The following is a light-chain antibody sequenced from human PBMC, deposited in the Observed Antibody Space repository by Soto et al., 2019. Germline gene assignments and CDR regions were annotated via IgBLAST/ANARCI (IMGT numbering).Light chain of an antibody. CDR3: QQYGSSPT. CDR2: GAS. CDR1: QSVSSSY. J-gene: IGKJ4*01. V-gene: IGKV3-20*01. Sequence: DILLTQSPGTLSLSPGEVATLSGRASQSVSSSYLAWYQQKPGQSPRLLIYGASSRATGLPDRFSGSGSGTDFTLTISRLEPEDFAVYYCQQYGSSPTFGGGTKVDI.